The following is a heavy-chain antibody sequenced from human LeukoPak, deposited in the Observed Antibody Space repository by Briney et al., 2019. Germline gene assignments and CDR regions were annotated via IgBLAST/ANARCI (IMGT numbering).Heavy chain of an antibody. CDR1: GGSISKSTYY. J-gene: IGHJ4*02. CDR2: IYYSGST. CDR3: ARSATAMVHFDY. D-gene: IGHD5-18*01. Sequence: SETLSLTCSVSGGSISKSTYYWGWTRQPPGKGLEWIGTIYYSGSTYDNPSLKSRLTISVDTSKNQFSLKLSSVTAADTAVYYCARSATAMVHFDYWGQGTLVTVSS. V-gene: IGHV4-39*01.